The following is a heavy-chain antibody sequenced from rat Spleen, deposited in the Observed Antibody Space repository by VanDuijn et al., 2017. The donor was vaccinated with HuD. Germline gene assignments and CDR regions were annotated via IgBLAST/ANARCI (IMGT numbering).Heavy chain of an antibody. V-gene: IGHV2-32*01. CDR2: MWSDGET. CDR1: GFSLTSYH. CDR3: ARDEVQHHYYVMDA. J-gene: IGHJ4*01. Sequence: QVQLKESGPGLVQPSQTLSLTCTVSGFSLTSYHVHWVRQPPGKGLEWMGVMWSDGETLYNSAPKSRLSISRDTSKSQVFLKMSSLQTEDTATYYCARDEVQHHYYVMDAWGQGASVTVSS. D-gene: IGHD1-5*01.